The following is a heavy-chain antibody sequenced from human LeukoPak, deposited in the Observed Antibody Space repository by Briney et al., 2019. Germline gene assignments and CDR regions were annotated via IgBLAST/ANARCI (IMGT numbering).Heavy chain of an antibody. CDR3: ARAPTPYDPLGY. D-gene: IGHD3-3*01. J-gene: IGHJ4*02. CDR1: GSTFSSYW. CDR2: INIDGRST. V-gene: IGHV3-74*01. Sequence: GGSLRLSCAASGSTFSSYWMNWVRQAPGKGLVWVSRINIDGRSTNYADSVKGRFTISRDNAKNTLYLQMKSLRAEDTAVYYCARAPTPYDPLGYWGQGTLVTVSS.